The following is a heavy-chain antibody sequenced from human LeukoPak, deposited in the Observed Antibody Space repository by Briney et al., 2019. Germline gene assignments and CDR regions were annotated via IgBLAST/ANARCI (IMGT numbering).Heavy chain of an antibody. CDR3: ARAGALCGGDCFTFDY. D-gene: IGHD2-21*02. CDR2: IYYSGST. Sequence: PSETLSLTCSVSDVSINSDTYYWGWIRQPPGKGLEWIGSIYYSGSTYYNPSLKSRVTISVDRSKNQFSLKLSSVTAADTAVYYCARAGALCGGDCFTFDYWGQGTLVTVSS. V-gene: IGHV4-39*07. CDR1: DVSINSDTYY. J-gene: IGHJ4*02.